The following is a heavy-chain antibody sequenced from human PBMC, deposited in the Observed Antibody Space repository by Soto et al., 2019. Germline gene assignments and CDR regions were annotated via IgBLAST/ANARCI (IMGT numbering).Heavy chain of an antibody. CDR1: EFTFSSYA. J-gene: IGHJ4*02. CDR3: AKNKNGVGNPFDY. Sequence: EMQLLESGGGLVQPGGSVRLSCAASEFTFSSYAMSWVRQAPGKGLEWVSAISGSGGSTYYADSVKGRFTISRDNSKNTLYLQMNSLRAEDTAVYYCAKNKNGVGNPFDYWGQGTLVTVSS. V-gene: IGHV3-23*01. D-gene: IGHD7-27*01. CDR2: ISGSGGST.